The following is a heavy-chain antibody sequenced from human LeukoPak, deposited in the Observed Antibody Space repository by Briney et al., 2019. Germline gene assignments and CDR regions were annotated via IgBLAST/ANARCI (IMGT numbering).Heavy chain of an antibody. CDR3: ARHFYASSSFVGLXY. D-gene: IGHD2-2*01. J-gene: IGHJ4*02. CDR2: IYPGGTT. CDR1: GFTVSGDY. Sequence: PGGSLRLSCAASGFTVSGDYMSWVRQAPGKGLEWVSMIYPGGTTYYADSVQGRFIISRDNSKNTLLLQMDSLRVEDTAMYYCARHFYASSSFVGLXYXXQGTXXTVS. V-gene: IGHV3-66*04.